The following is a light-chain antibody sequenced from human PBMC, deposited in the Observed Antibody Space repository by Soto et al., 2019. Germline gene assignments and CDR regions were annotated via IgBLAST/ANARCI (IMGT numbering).Light chain of an antibody. Sequence: IQMTQSPSALPASVGDRLTITCRSRQSISGWCAFYQQKPRKAPKLLIHQFSSLESGVPSRFSGSGSRTEVTLAISSLQPDDLATYYCQHYNSYPWTFGQGTKVDIK. CDR1: QSISGW. CDR2: QFS. V-gene: IGKV1-5*01. J-gene: IGKJ1*01. CDR3: QHYNSYPWT.